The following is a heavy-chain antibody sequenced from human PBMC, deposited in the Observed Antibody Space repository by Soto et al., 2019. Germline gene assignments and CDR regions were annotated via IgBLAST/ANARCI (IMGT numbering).Heavy chain of an antibody. CDR1: GFSFSYYY. V-gene: IGHV3-11*01. D-gene: IGHD6-19*01. CDR3: AGGRAVSRGHDY. Sequence: GFPRVSCVASGFSFSYYYVGGIRQAPGKGLEWVSYMSSTGTTIYQADSVKGRFTISRDNAKNSLYLQMNDLRGEDTAVFYCAGGRAVSRGHDYWGQGTLVTVSS. J-gene: IGHJ4*02. CDR2: MSSTGTTI.